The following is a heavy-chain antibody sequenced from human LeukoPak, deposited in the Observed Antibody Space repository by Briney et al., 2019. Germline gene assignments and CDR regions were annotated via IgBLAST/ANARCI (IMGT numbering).Heavy chain of an antibody. Sequence: PSETLSLTCTVSGGSISSYYWSWIRQPAGKGLEWIGRIYTSGSTNYNPSLKSRVTISVDKSKTEFSLKLSSVTAADTAVYYCARDHLSLGSFDYWGQGTLVTVSS. CDR3: ARDHLSLGSFDY. V-gene: IGHV4-4*07. CDR1: GGSISSYY. J-gene: IGHJ4*02. CDR2: IYTSGST.